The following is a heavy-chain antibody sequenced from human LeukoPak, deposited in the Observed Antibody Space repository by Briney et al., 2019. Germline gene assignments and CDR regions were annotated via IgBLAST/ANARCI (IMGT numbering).Heavy chain of an antibody. CDR3: ARQYYFDY. V-gene: IGHV4-39*01. J-gene: IGHJ4*02. CDR1: GDSISSSSYY. Sequence: SETLSLTCTASGDSISSSSYYWAWIRQPPGKGPEWIGSIYYSGSTYYNPSLKSRVTISVDTSKNQFSLKLSSVTAADTAVYYCARQYYFDYWGQGTLVTVSS. CDR2: IYYSGST.